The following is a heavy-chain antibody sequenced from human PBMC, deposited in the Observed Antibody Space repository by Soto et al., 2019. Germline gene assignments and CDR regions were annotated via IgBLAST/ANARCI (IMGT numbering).Heavy chain of an antibody. V-gene: IGHV3-30*18. D-gene: IGHD3-10*01. CDR2: ISYDGSNK. Sequence: GGSLRLSCAASGFTFSSYGMHWVRQAPGKGLEWVAVISYDGSNKYYADSVKGRFTISRDNSKNTLYLQMNSLRAEDTAVYYCAKDIWFGEIDYWGQGTLVTVSS. J-gene: IGHJ4*02. CDR3: AKDIWFGEIDY. CDR1: GFTFSSYG.